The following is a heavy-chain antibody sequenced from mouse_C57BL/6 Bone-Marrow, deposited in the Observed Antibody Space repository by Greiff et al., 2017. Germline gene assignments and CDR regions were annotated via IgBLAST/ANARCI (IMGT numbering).Heavy chain of an antibody. CDR2: IDPEDGDP. CDR1: GFNIKDYY. V-gene: IGHV14-1*01. CDR3: TTFYYYGSRLSMDY. D-gene: IGHD1-1*01. J-gene: IGHJ4*01. Sequence: EVQLQQSGAELVRPGASVKLSCTASGFNIKDYYMHWVKQRPEQGLEWIGRIDPEDGDPEYAPKFQGKATMTAATASNTAYLQLSSLTSEDTAVYYRTTFYYYGSRLSMDYWGQGTSVTVSS.